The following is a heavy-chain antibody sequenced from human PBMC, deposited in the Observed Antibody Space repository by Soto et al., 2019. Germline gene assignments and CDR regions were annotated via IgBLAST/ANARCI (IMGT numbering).Heavy chain of an antibody. CDR1: GFTFSTYG. D-gene: IGHD3-22*01. CDR3: AKDTYYYDSTGYYVFDD. Sequence: QVQLVESGGGVVQPGRSLRLSCAASGFTFSTYGMHWVRQAPGKGLEWVAGISYDGSNKHYADSVKGRLTISRDNSKNPLYLQMSSLRDEDTAVYYCAKDTYYYDSTGYYVFDDWGQGTLVTVSS. V-gene: IGHV3-30*18. J-gene: IGHJ4*02. CDR2: ISYDGSNK.